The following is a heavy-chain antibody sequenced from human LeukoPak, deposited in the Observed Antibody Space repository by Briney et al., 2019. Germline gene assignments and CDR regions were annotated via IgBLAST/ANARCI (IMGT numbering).Heavy chain of an antibody. V-gene: IGHV4-4*02. Sequence: KPSETLSLTCEVSGGSISGDNWWSWVRQSPGKGLEWIGEIHHSGTTNYNPSLKSRVTISVDTSKNQFSLKLSSVTAADTAVYYCARSPPPYYYGSGSSINYFDYWGQGVLVTVSS. CDR3: ARSPPPYYYGSGSSINYFDY. J-gene: IGHJ4*02. CDR1: GGSISGDNW. D-gene: IGHD3-10*01. CDR2: IHHSGTT.